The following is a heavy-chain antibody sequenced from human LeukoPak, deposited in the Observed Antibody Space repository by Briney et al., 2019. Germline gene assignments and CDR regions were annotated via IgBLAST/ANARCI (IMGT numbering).Heavy chain of an antibody. D-gene: IGHD3-3*01. CDR1: GFTFSSYE. J-gene: IGHJ4*02. CDR2: ISSSGSTI. Sequence: GGSLRLSCAASGFTFSSYEMNWVRQAPGKGLEWVSYISSSGSTIYYADSVKGRFTISRDNAKNSLYLQMNSLRAEDTAVCYCARDVSRLGVVQLRYFDYWGQGTLVTVSS. V-gene: IGHV3-48*03. CDR3: ARDVSRLGVVQLRYFDY.